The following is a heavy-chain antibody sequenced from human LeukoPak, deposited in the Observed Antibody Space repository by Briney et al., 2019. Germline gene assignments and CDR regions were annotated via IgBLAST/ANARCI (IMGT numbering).Heavy chain of an antibody. CDR1: GFTFSSYA. D-gene: IGHD1-26*01. Sequence: PGGSLRLSCAASGFTFSSYAMHWVRQAPGKGLEWVAVISYDGSNKYYADSVKGRFTISRDNSKNTLYLQMNSLRAEDTAVYYCARGHQWELLEAFDIWGQGTMVTVSS. CDR3: ARGHQWELLEAFDI. V-gene: IGHV3-30-3*01. CDR2: ISYDGSNK. J-gene: IGHJ3*02.